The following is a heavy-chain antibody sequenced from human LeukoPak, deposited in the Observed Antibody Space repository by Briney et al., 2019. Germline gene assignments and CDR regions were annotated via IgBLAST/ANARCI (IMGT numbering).Heavy chain of an antibody. CDR3: ARQLPTAAADTRGYFDY. Sequence: SETLSLTCTVSGDSINSGSYHWGWIRQPPGKGLEWIGSLYYGENSHYNPSLKSRATLSVDTSNNQFSLKLTSVTAADAAVYFCARQLPTAAADTRGYFDYWGQGTVVTVSS. V-gene: IGHV4-39*01. J-gene: IGHJ4*02. CDR1: GDSINSGSYH. CDR2: LYYGENS. D-gene: IGHD6-25*01.